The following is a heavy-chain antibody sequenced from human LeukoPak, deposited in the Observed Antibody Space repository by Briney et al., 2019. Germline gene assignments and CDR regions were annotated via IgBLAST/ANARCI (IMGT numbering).Heavy chain of an antibody. J-gene: IGHJ4*02. CDR2: ISGSGSDI. D-gene: IGHD2-2*01. CDR3: ARRYCTSTNCYAFNY. CDR1: GFSISNFY. V-gene: IGHV3-11*04. Sequence: GGSLRLSCVVSGFSISNFYMTWIRQTPGKGLESLAYISGSGSDIYYADSVKGRFTISRDNAKNSLYLQMNSLRAEDTGVYYCARRYCTSTNCYAFNYWGQGTLVTVSS.